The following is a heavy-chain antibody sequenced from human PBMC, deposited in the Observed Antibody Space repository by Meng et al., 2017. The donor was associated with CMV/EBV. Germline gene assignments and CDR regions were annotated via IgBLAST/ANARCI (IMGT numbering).Heavy chain of an antibody. CDR2: IRYEGSNT. CDR1: GFTFSSYG. D-gene: IGHD5-18*01. V-gene: IGHV3-30*02. CDR3: AKRKGGYSYGDFDY. J-gene: IGHJ4*02. Sequence: GESLKISCAASGFTFSSYGMHWVRKAPGKGLEGVAFIRYEGSNTYYEDSVKGRFTISRDNSKNTLYLQMNSLRAEDTAVYYCAKRKGGYSYGDFDYWGQGTLVTVSS.